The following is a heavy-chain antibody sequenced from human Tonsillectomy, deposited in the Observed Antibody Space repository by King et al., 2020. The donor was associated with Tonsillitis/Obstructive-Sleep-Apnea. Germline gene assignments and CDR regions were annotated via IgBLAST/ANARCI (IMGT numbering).Heavy chain of an antibody. Sequence: VQLVESGAEVKKPGSSVKVSCKASGYTFTSYGISWVRQAPGQGLEWMGWISAYDGSTNHAQKLQGRVTMTTDTSTSTAYMELRSLRSDDTAVYYCARDVGVRGVFYPLDYWGQGTLVTVFS. CDR2: ISAYDGST. V-gene: IGHV1-18*01. J-gene: IGHJ4*02. CDR3: ARDVGVRGVFYPLDY. D-gene: IGHD3-10*01. CDR1: GYTFTSYG.